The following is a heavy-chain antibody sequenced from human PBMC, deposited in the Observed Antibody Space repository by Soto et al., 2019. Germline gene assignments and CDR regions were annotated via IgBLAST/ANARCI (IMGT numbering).Heavy chain of an antibody. CDR1: GESFSRHS. Sequence: SETLYLTCDGYGESFSRHSWTWIRQPQGKGLEWIGEVNYFGSPVYSPCLKSRVAISIDTSQNRASLKLPSVTAADTATYYCAKTHYRGFDIWGQGTLVTVSS. CDR2: VNYFGSP. J-gene: IGHJ4*02. D-gene: IGHD3-10*01. V-gene: IGHV4-34*01. CDR3: AKTHYRGFDI.